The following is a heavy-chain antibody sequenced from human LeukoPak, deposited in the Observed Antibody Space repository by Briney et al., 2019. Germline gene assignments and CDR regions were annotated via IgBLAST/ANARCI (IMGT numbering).Heavy chain of an antibody. CDR1: GGPISSGGYY. D-gene: IGHD1-7*01. CDR2: IYYSGST. Sequence: SETLSLTCTVSGGPISSGGYYWSWIRQHPGKGLEWIGYIYYSGSTYYNPSLKSRVTISVDTSKNQFSLKLSSVTAADTAVYYCARDVTGTTGFDPWGQGTLVTVSS. J-gene: IGHJ5*02. V-gene: IGHV4-31*03. CDR3: ARDVTGTTGFDP.